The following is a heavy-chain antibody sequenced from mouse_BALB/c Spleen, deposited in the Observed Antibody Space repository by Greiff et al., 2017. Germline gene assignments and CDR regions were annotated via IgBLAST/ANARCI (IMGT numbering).Heavy chain of an antibody. D-gene: IGHD1-2*01. J-gene: IGHJ2*01. CDR1: GYSFTGYF. CDR3: ARTYYGLFDY. CDR2: INPYNGDT. Sequence: EVQLQQSGPELVKPGASVKISCKASGYSFTGYFMNWVMQSPGKSLEWIGRINPYNGDTFYNQKFKGKATLTVDKSSSTAHMELRSLASEDSAVYYCARTYYGLFDYWGQGTTLTVSS. V-gene: IGHV1-20*02.